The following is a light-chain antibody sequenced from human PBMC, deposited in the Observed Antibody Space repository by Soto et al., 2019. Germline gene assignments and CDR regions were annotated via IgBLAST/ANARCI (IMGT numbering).Light chain of an antibody. J-gene: IGKJ4*01. CDR1: QSLVHRDGNTY. CDR2: KVS. V-gene: IGKV2-30*02. CDR3: MQSTQWPPLT. Sequence: DVVMTQSPLSLPVTLGQPASISCRSSQSLVHRDGNTYLHWFQQRPGQSPRRLISKVSYRDSGVPDSCRGSRSVSDFPLRISRLEANAVGIYYCMQSTQWPPLTFGGGTKVEIK.